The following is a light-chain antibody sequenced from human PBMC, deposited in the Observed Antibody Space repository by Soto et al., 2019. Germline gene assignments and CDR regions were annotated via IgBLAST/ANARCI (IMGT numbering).Light chain of an antibody. CDR3: QQYGSSPFT. J-gene: IGKJ3*01. CDR2: GAS. Sequence: SVLTQSPGTLSMSPGERATLSCRASQSVSSSYLAWYQQKPGQAPRLLIYGASSRATGIPDSFSGSGSGTDFTLTISRLEPEDFAVYYCQQYGSSPFTFGPGTKVDIK. V-gene: IGKV3-20*01. CDR1: QSVSSSY.